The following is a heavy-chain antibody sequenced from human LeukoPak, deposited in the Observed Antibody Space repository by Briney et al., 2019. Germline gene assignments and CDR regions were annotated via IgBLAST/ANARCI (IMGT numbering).Heavy chain of an antibody. V-gene: IGHV3-9*01. CDR3: AQSPRIDYGLYLYFQH. D-gene: IGHD4-17*01. Sequence: GRSLRLSCAASGFTFGDYARHWVRQAPGKGLEWVSGISWNSDSIGYADSVKGRFTISRDNSKNMLYLQMNSLRAEDTAVYYCAQSPRIDYGLYLYFQHWGQGTLVTVSS. CDR2: ISWNSDSI. CDR1: GFTFGDYA. J-gene: IGHJ1*01.